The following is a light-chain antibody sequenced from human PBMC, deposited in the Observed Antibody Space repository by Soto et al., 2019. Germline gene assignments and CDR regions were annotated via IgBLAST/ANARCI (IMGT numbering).Light chain of an antibody. Sequence: QSALTQPASVSGSPGQSIIISCTGSSGDVGGYDYVSWYQQHPGKAPKLLIYEVDYRPSGVSNRFSGSKSGNTASLTISGIQAEDEADYYCTSYTSTSTSYVFGTGTKLTVL. CDR3: TSYTSTSTSYV. J-gene: IGLJ1*01. CDR2: EVD. CDR1: SGDVGGYDY. V-gene: IGLV2-14*01.